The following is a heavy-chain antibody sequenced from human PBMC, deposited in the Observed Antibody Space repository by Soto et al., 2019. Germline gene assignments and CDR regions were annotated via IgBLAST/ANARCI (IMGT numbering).Heavy chain of an antibody. Sequence: QVQLVQSGAEVKKPGSSVKVSCKASGGTFSSYAISWVRQAPGQGLEWMGGIIPIFGTANYAQKFQGRVTIPADESTSTAYMELRSLRSEDTAVYYCARGAAAGPRVNYYYGMDVWGQGTTVTVSS. CDR3: ARGAAAGPRVNYYYGMDV. CDR2: IIPIFGTA. V-gene: IGHV1-69*01. CDR1: GGTFSSYA. D-gene: IGHD6-13*01. J-gene: IGHJ6*02.